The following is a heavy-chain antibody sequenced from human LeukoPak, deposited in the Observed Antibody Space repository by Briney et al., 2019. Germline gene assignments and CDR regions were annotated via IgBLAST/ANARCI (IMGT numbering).Heavy chain of an antibody. J-gene: IGHJ3*01. CDR1: GFTFSSCA. CDR2: ITGGGRT. D-gene: IGHD4-17*01. CDR3: ARDPNGDYIGAFDF. V-gene: IGHV3-23*01. Sequence: GGSLRLSCAASGFTFSSCAMSWVRQAPGKGLEWVSAITGGGRTYYADSVKGRFTISRDNSKNTLYLQMNSLRAEDTALYFCARDPNGDYIGAFDFLGQGTVVTVSS.